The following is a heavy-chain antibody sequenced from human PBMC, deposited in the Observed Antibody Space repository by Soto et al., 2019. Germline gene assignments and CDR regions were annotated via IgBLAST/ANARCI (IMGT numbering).Heavy chain of an antibody. D-gene: IGHD3-10*01. Sequence: SETLSLTCAVYGGSFSGYYWSWIRQPPGKGLEWIGEINHSGSTNYNPSLKSRVTISVDTSKNQFSLKLSSVTAADTAVYYCARGARARPGSYTYYYYYYMDVGGKGTTGTVSS. CDR2: INHSGST. CDR3: ARGARARPGSYTYYYYYYMDV. J-gene: IGHJ6*03. V-gene: IGHV4-34*01. CDR1: GGSFSGYY.